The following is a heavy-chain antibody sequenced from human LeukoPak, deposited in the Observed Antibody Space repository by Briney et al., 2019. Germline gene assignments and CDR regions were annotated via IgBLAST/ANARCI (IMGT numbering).Heavy chain of an antibody. J-gene: IGHJ5*02. CDR2: IYSGGST. CDR3: ARDRRQQLVRGGFDP. Sequence: GGSLRLSCAASGFTFSNAWMNWVRQAPGKGLEWVSVIYSGGSTYYADSVKGRFTISRDNSKNTLYLQMNSLRAEDTAVYYCARDRRQQLVRGGFDPWGQGTLVTVSS. V-gene: IGHV3-53*01. CDR1: GFTFSNAW. D-gene: IGHD6-13*01.